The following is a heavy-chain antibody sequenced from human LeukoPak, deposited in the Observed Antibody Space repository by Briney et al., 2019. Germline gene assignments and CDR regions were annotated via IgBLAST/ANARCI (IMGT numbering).Heavy chain of an antibody. Sequence: GASVKVSCKASGYTFTGYYMHWVRQAPGQGLEWMGWINPNSGDTNYAQKFQGRITMTRDTSISTVYMELSRLRSDDTAVYYCARSWGGFDYWGQGTLVTVSS. CDR2: INPNSGDT. CDR3: ARSWGGFDY. D-gene: IGHD3-16*01. V-gene: IGHV1-2*02. J-gene: IGHJ4*02. CDR1: GYTFTGYY.